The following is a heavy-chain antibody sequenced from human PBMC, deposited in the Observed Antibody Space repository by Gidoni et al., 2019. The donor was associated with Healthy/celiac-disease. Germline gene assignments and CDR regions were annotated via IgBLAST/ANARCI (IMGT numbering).Heavy chain of an antibody. Sequence: EVQLVESGGGLVKPVGSLRLSCPSSGFTFSNAWMSWVRQAPGKGLEWVGRIKSKTDGGTTDYAAPVKGRLTISRDDSKNTLYLQMNSLKTEDTAVYYCTTDLDSGSYYLGSDAFDIWGQGTMVTVSS. CDR1: GFTFSNAW. J-gene: IGHJ3*02. V-gene: IGHV3-15*01. D-gene: IGHD1-26*01. CDR3: TTDLDSGSYYLGSDAFDI. CDR2: IKSKTDGGTT.